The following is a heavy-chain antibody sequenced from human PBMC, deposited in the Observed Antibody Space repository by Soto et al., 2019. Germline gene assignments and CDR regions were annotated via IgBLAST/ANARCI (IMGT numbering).Heavy chain of an antibody. Sequence: SETLSLTCTVSGGPLSSGGHYWSWLRQLPGKGLEWIGYIYYTGKTYYNPALKSRVAISVDTSKNQFSLKLSSVTAADTALYYCARVLAGSFDYWGQGTLVTVSS. V-gene: IGHV4-31*03. CDR3: ARVLAGSFDY. J-gene: IGHJ4*02. CDR1: GGPLSSGGHY. CDR2: IYYTGKT. D-gene: IGHD1-26*01.